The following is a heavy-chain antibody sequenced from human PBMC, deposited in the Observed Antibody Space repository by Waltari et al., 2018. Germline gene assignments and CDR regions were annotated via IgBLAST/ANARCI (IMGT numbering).Heavy chain of an antibody. CDR1: GFTFSSYG. CDR2: IWYDGSNK. CDR3: AKDDYDSSGYYYGNAFDI. J-gene: IGHJ3*02. Sequence: GGGVVQPGRSLRLSCAASGFTFSSYGMHWVRQAPGKGPHWVAVIWYDGSNKYYADSVKGRFTISRDNSKNTLYLQMNSLRAEDTAVYYCAKDDYDSSGYYYGNAFDIWGQGTMVTVSS. D-gene: IGHD3-22*01. V-gene: IGHV3-33*06.